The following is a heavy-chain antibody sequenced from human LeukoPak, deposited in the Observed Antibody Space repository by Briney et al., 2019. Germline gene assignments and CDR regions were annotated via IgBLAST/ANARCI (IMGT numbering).Heavy chain of an antibody. CDR1: GFTFSSYA. D-gene: IGHD5-24*01. CDR2: ISYDGSNK. J-gene: IGHJ4*02. Sequence: SGGSLRLSCAASGFTFSSYAMHWVRQAPGKGLERVAVISYDGSNKYYADSVKGRFTISRDNAKNSLYLQMNSLRAEDTAVYYCAIKEMATTSVSDYWGQGTLVTVSS. CDR3: AIKEMATTSVSDY. V-gene: IGHV3-30*04.